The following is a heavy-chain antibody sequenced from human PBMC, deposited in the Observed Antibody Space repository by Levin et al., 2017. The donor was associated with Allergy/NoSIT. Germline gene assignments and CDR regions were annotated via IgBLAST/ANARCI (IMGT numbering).Heavy chain of an antibody. J-gene: IGHJ2*01. Sequence: PGGSLRLSCAASGFTFSSYAMHWVRQAPGKGLEWVAVISYDGNNKYYADSVKGRFTISRDNSKNTLYLQMNSLGAEDTAVYYCARDDRGWADRGWYFDLWGRGTLVTVSS. V-gene: IGHV3-30-3*01. CDR2: ISYDGNNK. CDR1: GFTFSSYA. CDR3: ARDDRGWADRGWYFDL. D-gene: IGHD3-10*01.